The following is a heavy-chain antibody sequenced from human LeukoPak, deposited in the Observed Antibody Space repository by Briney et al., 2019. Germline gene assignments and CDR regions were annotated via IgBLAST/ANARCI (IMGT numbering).Heavy chain of an antibody. CDR2: ISSSSSTI. D-gene: IGHD3-22*01. CDR3: ARVTSDSSGFAYYFDF. V-gene: IGHV3-48*04. CDR1: GFTFSSYR. J-gene: IGHJ4*02. Sequence: GGSLRLSCAASGFTFSSYRMNWVRQAPGKGLEWVSYISSSSSTIYYADSVKGRFTISRDNAKNTLYLQMNSLRAEDTAVYYCARVTSDSSGFAYYFDFWGQGTLVTVSS.